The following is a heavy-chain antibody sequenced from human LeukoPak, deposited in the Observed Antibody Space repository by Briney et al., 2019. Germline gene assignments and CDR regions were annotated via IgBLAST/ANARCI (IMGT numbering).Heavy chain of an antibody. D-gene: IGHD3-22*01. CDR3: ARDPGYDSSGYPDAFDI. Sequence: SQTLSLTCTVSGASISSGDYYWSWIRQPPGKGLEWIGYTYYSGSTYYNPSLKSRVTISVDTSKNQFSLTLSSVTAADTAVYYCARDPGYDSSGYPDAFDIWGQGTMVTVSS. V-gene: IGHV4-30-4*08. CDR1: GASISSGDYY. CDR2: TYYSGST. J-gene: IGHJ3*02.